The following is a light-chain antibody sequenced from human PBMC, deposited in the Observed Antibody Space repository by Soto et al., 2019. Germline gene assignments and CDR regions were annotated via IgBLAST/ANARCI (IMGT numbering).Light chain of an antibody. Sequence: QSALTQPASVSGSPGQSITISCTGTSSDVGSYNLVSWYQQHPGNAPKLMIYEGSKRPSGVSNRFFGSKSGNTASLTISGLQAEDEVDYYCCSFARGSTLVFGGGTKLTVL. CDR1: SSDVGSYNL. J-gene: IGLJ3*02. V-gene: IGLV2-23*01. CDR3: CSFARGSTLV. CDR2: EGS.